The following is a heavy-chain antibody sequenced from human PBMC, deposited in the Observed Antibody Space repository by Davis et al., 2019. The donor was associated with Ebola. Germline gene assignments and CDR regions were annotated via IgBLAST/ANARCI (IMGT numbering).Heavy chain of an antibody. Sequence: GESLKISCAASGFTFDDHAMSWVRQAPGKALEWVSLISGNGYGTEYEDSVKGRFTISRDNSKNFLYLQVNDLRPEDTALYFCAKTRGYRLYYFEYWGQGTLVTVSS. V-gene: IGHV3-43*02. CDR1: GFTFDDHA. D-gene: IGHD5-18*01. CDR3: AKTRGYRLYYFEY. J-gene: IGHJ4*02. CDR2: ISGNGYGT.